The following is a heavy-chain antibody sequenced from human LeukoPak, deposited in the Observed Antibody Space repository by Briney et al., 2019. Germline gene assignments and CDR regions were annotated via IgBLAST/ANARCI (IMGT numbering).Heavy chain of an antibody. CDR2: INPNSGGT. CDR1: GNTFTGYY. D-gene: IGHD3-22*01. V-gene: IGHV1-2*02. J-gene: IGHJ5*02. Sequence: ASVKVSCKASGNTFTGYYMHWVRQAPGQGLEWMGWINPNSGGTNYAQKFQGRVTMTRDTSISTAYMELSRLRSDDTAVYYCARDMDSSGQGVDPWGQGTLVTVSS. CDR3: ARDMDSSGQGVDP.